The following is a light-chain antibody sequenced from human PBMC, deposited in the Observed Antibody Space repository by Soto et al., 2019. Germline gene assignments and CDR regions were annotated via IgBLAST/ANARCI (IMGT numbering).Light chain of an antibody. CDR2: DAS. Sequence: DIQMTQSPSTLSASVGDTVTVTCRASQSIGRWLAWYQLKPGKAPKLLIFDASTLENGVPARFSGSRSGPEFSLTISSLQPDDFATYYCQQYYSYWTFGQGTKVEIK. V-gene: IGKV1-5*01. CDR3: QQYYSYWT. J-gene: IGKJ1*01. CDR1: QSIGRW.